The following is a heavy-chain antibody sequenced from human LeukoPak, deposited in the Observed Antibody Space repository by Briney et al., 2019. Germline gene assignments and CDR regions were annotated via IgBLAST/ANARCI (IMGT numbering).Heavy chain of an antibody. J-gene: IGHJ6*03. CDR1: GYTFTSYG. CDR3: AREGDDYVWGSYRPYYYYMDV. CDR2: ISAYNGNT. Sequence: ASVKVSCKASGYTFTSYGISWVRQAPGQGLEWMGWISAYNGNTNYAQKLQGRVTMTTDTSTSTAYMELRSLRSDDTAVYYCAREGDDYVWGSYRPYYYYMDVWGKGTTVTIS. V-gene: IGHV1-18*01. D-gene: IGHD3-16*02.